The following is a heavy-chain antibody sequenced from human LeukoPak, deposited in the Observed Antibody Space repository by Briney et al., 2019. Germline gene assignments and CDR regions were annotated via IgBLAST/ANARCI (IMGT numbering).Heavy chain of an antibody. CDR3: ATGLRGENWFDP. Sequence: ASVKVSCKVSGYTLTELSMHWVRQAPGKGLEWMGGFDPEDGETIYAQKFQGRVTMTEGTSTDTAYMELSSLRSEDTAVYYCATGLRGENWFDPWGQGTLVTVSS. V-gene: IGHV1-24*01. CDR1: GYTLTELS. J-gene: IGHJ5*02. CDR2: FDPEDGET. D-gene: IGHD3-10*01.